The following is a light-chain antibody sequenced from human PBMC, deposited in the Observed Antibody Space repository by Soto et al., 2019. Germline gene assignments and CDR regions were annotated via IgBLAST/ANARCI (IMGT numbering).Light chain of an antibody. CDR2: KAA. V-gene: IGKV1-5*03. Sequence: DIQMTQSPSTLSASVGDRVTITCRASQTISSSLAWYQRKPGKAPKLLIYKAASLQSGVPSRFSGSGSGIEFTLTISRLQPDDFATYYCQQYYSFWTFGQGTTVEIK. CDR1: QTISSS. CDR3: QQYYSFWT. J-gene: IGKJ1*01.